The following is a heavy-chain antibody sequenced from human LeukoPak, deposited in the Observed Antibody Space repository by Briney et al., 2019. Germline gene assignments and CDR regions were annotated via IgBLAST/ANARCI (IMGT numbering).Heavy chain of an antibody. Sequence: GGSLRLSCEASGFTFSTYGMHWGRHAPGKGLERVAVISYDGSNKYYAGSVKGRFTISRDNSKNTLYLQMNSLRAEDRAVYYCARDDYSNYVQAFDIWGQGTMVTVSS. V-gene: IGHV3-30*19. D-gene: IGHD4-11*01. J-gene: IGHJ3*02. CDR2: ISYDGSNK. CDR1: GFTFSTYG. CDR3: ARDDYSNYVQAFDI.